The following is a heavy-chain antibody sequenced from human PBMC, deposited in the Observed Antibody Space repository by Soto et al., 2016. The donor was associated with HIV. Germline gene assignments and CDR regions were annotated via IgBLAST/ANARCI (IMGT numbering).Heavy chain of an antibody. J-gene: IGHJ4*02. CDR2: ISSIGSTI. Sequence: EVQLVESGGGLVQPGGSLRLSCAASGFTFSSYNMNWVRQAPGKGLEWVSSISSIGSTIYYADSVKGRFTISRDNGKNSLYLQMNSLRAEDTAVYYCAREVKNYFYDSGXLDYWGQGTLVTVS. CDR3: AREVKNYFYDSGXLDY. D-gene: IGHD3-10*01. V-gene: IGHV3-48*03. CDR1: GFTFSSYN.